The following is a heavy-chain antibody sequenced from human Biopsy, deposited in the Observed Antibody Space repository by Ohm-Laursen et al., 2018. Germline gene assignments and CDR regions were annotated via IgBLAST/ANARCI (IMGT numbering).Heavy chain of an antibody. V-gene: IGHV4-4*07. CDR3: ARDRDRRGWFDP. Sequence: SDTLSLTCTVSRGSINSYLWNWIRQPAGKGLEWIGRLSGRGSTNYNPSLRSRVYMSVDTSKNKFSLRVSSVTAADTAVYYCARDRDRRGWFDPWGQGTLVTVSS. CDR1: RGSINSYL. CDR2: LSGRGST. J-gene: IGHJ5*02. D-gene: IGHD1-14*01.